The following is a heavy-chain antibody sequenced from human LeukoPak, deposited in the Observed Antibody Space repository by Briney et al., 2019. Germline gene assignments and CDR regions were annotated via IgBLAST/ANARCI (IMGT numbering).Heavy chain of an antibody. D-gene: IGHD3-3*01. CDR1: GFTFSSYA. CDR3: AKFGEYYDFWSGYYYYYYYMDV. V-gene: IGHV3-23*01. CDR2: ISGSGGST. Sequence: PGGSLRLSCAASGFTFSSYAMSWVRQAPGKGLEWVSAISGSGGSTYYADSVKGRFTISRDNSKNTLYLQMNSLRAEDTAVYYCAKFGEYYDFWSGYYYYYYYMDVWGKGTTVTVSS. J-gene: IGHJ6*03.